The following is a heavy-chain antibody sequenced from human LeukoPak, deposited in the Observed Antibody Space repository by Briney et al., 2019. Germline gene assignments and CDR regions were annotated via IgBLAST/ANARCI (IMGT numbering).Heavy chain of an antibody. CDR3: ARDYTDCSGGSCYSGDAFDI. CDR1: GFTFDDYA. D-gene: IGHD2-15*01. J-gene: IGHJ3*02. Sequence: GGSLRLSCAASGFTFDDYAMHWVRQAPGKGLEWVSGISWNSGSIGYADSVKGRFTISRDNAKNSLYLQMNSLRAEDTAVYYCARDYTDCSGGSCYSGDAFDIWGQGTMVTVSS. V-gene: IGHV3-9*01. CDR2: ISWNSGSI.